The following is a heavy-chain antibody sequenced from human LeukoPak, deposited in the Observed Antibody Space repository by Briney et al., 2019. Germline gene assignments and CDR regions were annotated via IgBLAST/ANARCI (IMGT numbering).Heavy chain of an antibody. Sequence: PGGSLRLSCAASGFTFSGYSMNWVRQAPGKGLEWVSYISSSGSTIYYADSVKGRFTISRDNAKNSLYLQMNSLRAEDTAAYYCAALGITMIGGVWGKGTTVTISS. D-gene: IGHD3-10*02. CDR3: AALGITMIGGV. CDR1: GFTFSGYS. J-gene: IGHJ6*04. CDR2: ISSSGSTI. V-gene: IGHV3-48*04.